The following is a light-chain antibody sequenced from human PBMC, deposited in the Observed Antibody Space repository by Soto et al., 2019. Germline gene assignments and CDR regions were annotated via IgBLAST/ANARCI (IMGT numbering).Light chain of an antibody. CDR3: QQYGNSPT. CDR1: QSVSSSY. CDR2: GAS. V-gene: IGKV3-20*01. J-gene: IGKJ1*01. Sequence: EIVLTQSPGTLSLSPGERATLSCRASQSVSSSYLAWYQQKPGQAPRLLIYGASSRATGIADRFSGSGSGTDFTLTVGRLEPEDFAVYYCQQYGNSPTFGQGTKVEIK.